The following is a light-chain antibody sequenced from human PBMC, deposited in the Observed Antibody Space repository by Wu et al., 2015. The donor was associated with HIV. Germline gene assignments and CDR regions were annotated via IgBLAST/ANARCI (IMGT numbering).Light chain of an antibody. CDR1: QSVRSNY. CDR2: DAS. Sequence: EIVLTQSPGTLSLSPGERATLSCRASQSVRSNYLAWYQQKPGQAPRLLIYDASNRGTGIPARFSGSGSGTDFTLTISSLEPEDFALYFCQHGSHGPLTFGQGTRLEIK. J-gene: IGKJ5*01. CDR3: QHGSHGPLT. V-gene: IGKV3D-20*02.